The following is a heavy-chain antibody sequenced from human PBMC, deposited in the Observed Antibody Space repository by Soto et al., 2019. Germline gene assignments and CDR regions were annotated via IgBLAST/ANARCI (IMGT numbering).Heavy chain of an antibody. Sequence: GGSLRLSCAASGFTFSSYAMHWVRQAPGKGLEYVSAISSNGGGTYYANSVKGRFTISRDNSKNTLYLQMGSLRAEDMAVYYCARDFGDSLYNWFDPWGQGTLVTVSS. V-gene: IGHV3-64*01. CDR2: ISSNGGGT. CDR3: ARDFGDSLYNWFDP. D-gene: IGHD3-16*01. CDR1: GFTFSSYA. J-gene: IGHJ5*02.